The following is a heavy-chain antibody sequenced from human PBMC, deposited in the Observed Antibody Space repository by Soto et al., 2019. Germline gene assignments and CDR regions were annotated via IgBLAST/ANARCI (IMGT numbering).Heavy chain of an antibody. CDR1: GFTFNNYG. V-gene: IGHV3-74*03. J-gene: IGHJ5*02. Sequence: EVQLVESGGGFVQPGGPLNLSWLAAGFTFNNYGMHGVGEVPGKGLMWVSRIGGDGSSPAYAASVEGRFNIPRDNAKNTLYLQMNSLRIEDTAVYYCAREIIAMLGSIRWFDPWGQGTLVTVSS. CDR2: IGGDGSSP. D-gene: IGHD3-10*01. CDR3: AREIIAMLGSIRWFDP.